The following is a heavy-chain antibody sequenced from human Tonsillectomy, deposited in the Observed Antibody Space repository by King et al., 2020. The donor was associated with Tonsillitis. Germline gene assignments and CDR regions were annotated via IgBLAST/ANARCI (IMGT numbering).Heavy chain of an antibody. J-gene: IGHJ4*02. CDR3: ARFWSSAMVFDY. D-gene: IGHD5-18*01. Sequence: VQLQESGPGLVKPSETLSLTCTVSGGSISSYYWSWIRQPPGKGLEWIGYIYYSGSTNYNPSLQSRVTISVDTSKNQFSLKLSSVTAEDTAVYYCARFWSSAMVFDYWGQGTLVTVSS. CDR1: GGSISSYY. CDR2: IYYSGST. V-gene: IGHV4-59*01.